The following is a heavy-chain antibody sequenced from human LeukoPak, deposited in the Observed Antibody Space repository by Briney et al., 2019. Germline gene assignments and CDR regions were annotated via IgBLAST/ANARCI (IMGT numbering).Heavy chain of an antibody. V-gene: IGHV3-48*04. Sequence: YPGGSLRLSCAASGFTFSSYSMNWVRQAPGKGLEWVSYISTSGNTIYYADSVKGRFTISRDNAKDSLYLQMNSLRAEDTAVYYCARSWLAVAGPEYWGLGTLVTVSS. J-gene: IGHJ4*02. CDR2: ISTSGNTI. CDR3: ARSWLAVAGPEY. D-gene: IGHD6-19*01. CDR1: GFTFSSYS.